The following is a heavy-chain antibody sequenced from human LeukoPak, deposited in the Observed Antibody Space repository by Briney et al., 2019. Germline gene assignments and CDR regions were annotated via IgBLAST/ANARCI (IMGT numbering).Heavy chain of an antibody. V-gene: IGHV4-59*12. D-gene: IGHD3-3*01. CDR3: AREGGFYRPLDY. CDR2: FSHSGST. CDR1: YASISSSY. J-gene: IGHJ4*02. Sequence: PSETLSLTCTVSYASISSSYWTWIRQPPGKGLEWIGHFSHSGSTNYNPSLKSRLTMSVDLSENHVSLKLTSVTAADTAVYYCAREGGFYRPLDYSGQGTLVTVSS.